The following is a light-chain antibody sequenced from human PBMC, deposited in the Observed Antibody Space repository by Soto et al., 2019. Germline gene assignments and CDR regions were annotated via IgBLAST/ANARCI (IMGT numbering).Light chain of an antibody. CDR1: SSDVGNYKY. J-gene: IGLJ1*01. V-gene: IGLV2-14*01. CDR3: FSYTSSGTYV. CDR2: EVS. Sequence: QSALTQPASVSGSPGQSITISCTGTSSDVGNYKYVSWYQQHPGKAPKLMISEVSNRPSGVSNRFSGSKSGNTASLTISGLQAEDETDYYCFSYTSSGTYVFATGTKLTVL.